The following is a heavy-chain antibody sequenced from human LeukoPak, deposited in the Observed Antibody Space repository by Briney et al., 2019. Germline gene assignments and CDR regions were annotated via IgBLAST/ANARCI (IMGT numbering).Heavy chain of an antibody. Sequence: GGSLRLSCAASGFTFSSYSMNWVRQAPGKGLEWASSISSSSSYIYYADSVKGRFTISRDNAKNSLYLQMNSLRAEDTAVYYCAREGTGTAISPTYYFDYWGQGTLVTVSS. CDR2: ISSSSSYI. V-gene: IGHV3-21*01. CDR1: GFTFSSYS. J-gene: IGHJ4*02. D-gene: IGHD2-21*02. CDR3: AREGTGTAISPTYYFDY.